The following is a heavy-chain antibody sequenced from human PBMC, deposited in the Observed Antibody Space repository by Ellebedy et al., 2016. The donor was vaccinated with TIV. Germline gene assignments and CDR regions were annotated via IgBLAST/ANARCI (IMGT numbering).Heavy chain of an antibody. Sequence: AASVKVSCKASGYIFITYYIHWVRQAPGQGLEWIGIINPNSGSPSYAQKFQGRVTMTTDTSADTVYMELSSLRSDDTAVYYCARIEYGNAFDYWGRGTLVIVSS. J-gene: IGHJ4*02. D-gene: IGHD4/OR15-4a*01. CDR3: ARIEYGNAFDY. CDR2: INPNSGSP. CDR1: GYIFITYY. V-gene: IGHV1-46*01.